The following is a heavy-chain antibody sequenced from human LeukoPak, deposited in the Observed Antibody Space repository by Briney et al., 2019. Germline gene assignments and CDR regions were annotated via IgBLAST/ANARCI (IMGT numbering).Heavy chain of an antibody. V-gene: IGHV3-23*01. J-gene: IGHJ4*02. D-gene: IGHD5-18*01. CDR3: ARDHSYGFDY. Sequence: PGGSLRLSCAASGFTFSSYAMSWVRQAPGKGLEWVSAISGSGGSTYYADSVKGRFTISRDNSKNSLYLQMNSLRAEDTAVYYCARDHSYGFDYWGQGTLVTVSS. CDR1: GFTFSSYA. CDR2: ISGSGGST.